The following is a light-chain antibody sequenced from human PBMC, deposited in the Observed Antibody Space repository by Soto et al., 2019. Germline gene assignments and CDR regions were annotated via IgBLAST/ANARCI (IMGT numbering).Light chain of an antibody. V-gene: IGKV3-20*01. CDR1: QSVSSSY. J-gene: IGKJ5*01. Sequence: EIVLTQSPGTLSLSPGERATLSCRASQSVSSSYLAWYQQKPGQAPRLLIYGASSRATGIPDRFSGSGSGTDFTLTISRLEPDDFAAYYCQQYGSSPGITFGQGTRLEIK. CDR3: QQYGSSPGIT. CDR2: GAS.